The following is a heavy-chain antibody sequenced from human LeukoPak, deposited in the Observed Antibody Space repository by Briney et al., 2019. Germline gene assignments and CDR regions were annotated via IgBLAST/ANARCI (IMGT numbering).Heavy chain of an antibody. Sequence: SETLSLTCTVSGGSISSGRYYWSWIRQPAGKGLEWIGRIYTSGSTNYNPSLKSRVTISVDTSKNQFSLKLSSVTAADTAVYYCARRGVAPRMAAFDIWGQGTMVTVSS. J-gene: IGHJ3*02. CDR1: GGSISSGRYY. D-gene: IGHD2-8*01. CDR3: ARRGVAPRMAAFDI. V-gene: IGHV4-61*02. CDR2: IYTSGST.